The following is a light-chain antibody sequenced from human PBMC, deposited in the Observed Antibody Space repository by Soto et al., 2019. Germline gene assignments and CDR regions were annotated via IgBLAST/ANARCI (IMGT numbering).Light chain of an antibody. V-gene: IGLV2-14*01. CDR1: SSDVGGYNF. CDR2: DVS. CDR3: SSYTSSSTYV. Sequence: QSALTQPAPVSGSPGHSITISCTGTSSDVGGYNFVSWYQQHPGKAPKLMIYDVSNRPSGVSNRFSGSKSGNTASLTISGLQAEDEADYYCSSYTSSSTYVFGTGTKVTVL. J-gene: IGLJ1*01.